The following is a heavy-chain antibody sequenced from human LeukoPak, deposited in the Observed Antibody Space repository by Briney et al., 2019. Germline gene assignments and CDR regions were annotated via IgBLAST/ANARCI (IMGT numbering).Heavy chain of an antibody. CDR3: ARNRQWLLADY. V-gene: IGHV3-7*04. CDR1: GFTFTNYW. Sequence: GGSLILSCAASGFTFTNYWMSWVRQTPGKGLEWVANTKQDETEKHYADSVKGRFSISRDNAQNSLYLQINSLRTEDTAVYFCARNRQWLLADYWGQGTVVTVSS. CDR2: TKQDETEK. D-gene: IGHD3-22*01. J-gene: IGHJ4*02.